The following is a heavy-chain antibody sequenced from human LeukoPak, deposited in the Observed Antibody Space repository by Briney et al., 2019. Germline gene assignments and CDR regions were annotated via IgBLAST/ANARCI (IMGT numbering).Heavy chain of an antibody. J-gene: IGHJ4*02. CDR1: GGSFSGYY. V-gene: IGHV4-34*01. CDR2: INHSGST. Sequence: SETLSLTCAVYGGSFSGYYWSWIRQPPGKGLEWIGEINHSGSTNYNPSLKSRVTISVGTSKNQFSLKLSSVTAADTAVYYCARGHRRYCSSTSCYWFDYWGQGTLVTVSS. D-gene: IGHD2-2*01. CDR3: ARGHRRYCSSTSCYWFDY.